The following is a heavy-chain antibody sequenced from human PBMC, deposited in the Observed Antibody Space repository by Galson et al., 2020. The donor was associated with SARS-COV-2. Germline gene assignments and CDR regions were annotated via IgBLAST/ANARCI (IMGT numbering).Heavy chain of an antibody. CDR3: ARDTYYYDSSGYWTPNYFDY. V-gene: IGHV4-30-4*01. Sequence: ETSETLSLTCTVSGGSISSGDYYWSWIRQPPGKGLEWIGYIYYSESTYYNPSLKSRVTISVDTSKNQFSLKLSSVTAADTAVYYCARDTYYYDSSGYWTPNYFDYWGQGTLVTVSS. CDR1: GGSISSGDYY. J-gene: IGHJ4*02. D-gene: IGHD3-22*01. CDR2: IYYSEST.